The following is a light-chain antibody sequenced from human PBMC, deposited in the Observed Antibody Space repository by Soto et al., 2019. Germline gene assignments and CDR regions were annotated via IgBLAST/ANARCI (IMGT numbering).Light chain of an antibody. V-gene: IGKV1-5*03. CDR2: KAS. CDR1: QSISSW. Sequence: IQRTQSPSTLSASVGDRVTITCRASQSISSWLAWYQQKPGKAPKLLIYKASSLESGVPSRFSGSGSGTEFTLTISSLQPDDFATYYCQQYNRRTFGQGTKVDIK. J-gene: IGKJ2*01. CDR3: QQYNRRT.